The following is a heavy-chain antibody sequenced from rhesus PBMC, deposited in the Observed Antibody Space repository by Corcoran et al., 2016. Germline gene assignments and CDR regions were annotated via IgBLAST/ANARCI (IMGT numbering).Heavy chain of an antibody. J-gene: IGHJ6*01. D-gene: IGHD3-9*01. Sequence: EVQLVESGGGLAKPGGSLRLSCAASGFTFSSYWMNWVRQAPGKGLDWVSAIKSGGGSTDYADSVKGRFTISRDNSKNTLSLQMNSLRAEDTAVYYCAKVEIRGDYYGLDSWGQGVVVTVSS. CDR3: AKVEIRGDYYGLDS. V-gene: IGHV3S25*01. CDR2: IKSGGGST. CDR1: GFTFSSYW.